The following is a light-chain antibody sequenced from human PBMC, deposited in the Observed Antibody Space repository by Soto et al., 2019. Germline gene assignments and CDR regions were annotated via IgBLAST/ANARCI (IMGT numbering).Light chain of an antibody. CDR3: QQYGTSLN. Sequence: ETVMTHSPATLSVSPLEIATLSCRASQSVLRNLAWYQQKPGQAPRLLIYGASSRATGIPDRFSGSGSGTDFTLTISRLEPEDFAVYYCQQYGTSLNFGGGTKVDIK. CDR1: QSVLRN. V-gene: IGKV3-20*01. CDR2: GAS. J-gene: IGKJ4*01.